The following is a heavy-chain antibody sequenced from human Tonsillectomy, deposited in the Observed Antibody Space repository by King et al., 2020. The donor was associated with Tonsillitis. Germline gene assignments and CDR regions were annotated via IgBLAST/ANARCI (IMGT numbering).Heavy chain of an antibody. J-gene: IGHJ3*02. Sequence: VQLVESGGGLVQPGGSLRLSCAASGFTFSSSWMTWVRQAPGMRLEWVANIKQDGSNKYYVASVKGRFTISRDNAKNSLYLQMNSLRAEDTAVYYCARGGREGACDIWGQGTMVTVSS. CDR3: ARGGREGACDI. CDR1: GFTFSSSW. D-gene: IGHD1-26*01. V-gene: IGHV3-7*01. CDR2: IKQDGSNK.